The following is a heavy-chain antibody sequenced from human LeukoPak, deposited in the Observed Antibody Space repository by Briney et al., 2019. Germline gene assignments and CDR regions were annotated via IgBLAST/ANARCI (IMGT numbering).Heavy chain of an antibody. CDR3: ARALYYYDSSGTSPHYFDY. CDR1: GGSISSYY. D-gene: IGHD3-22*01. CDR2: IYYSGST. V-gene: IGHV4-59*01. Sequence: PSETLSLTCTVSGGSISSYYWSWIRQPPGKGLEWIGYIYYSGSTNYNPSLKSRVTISVDTSKNQFSLKLSSVTAADTAVYYCARALYYYDSSGTSPHYFDYWGQGTLVTVSS. J-gene: IGHJ4*02.